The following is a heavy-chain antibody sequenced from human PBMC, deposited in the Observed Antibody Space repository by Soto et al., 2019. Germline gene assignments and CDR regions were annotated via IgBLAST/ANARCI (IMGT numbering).Heavy chain of an antibody. CDR2: IYYSGST. CDR1: GGSISSYY. D-gene: IGHD1-26*01. CDR3: ASRWGDAFDF. Sequence: QVQLQESGPGLVKPSETLSLTCTASGGSISSYYWSWIRQPPGKGLEWIGYIYYSGSTNYNPSRKSRVTISVDTSKTQFSLKLSSVSAADTDVYYCASRWGDAFDFWGQLTMVTVSS. J-gene: IGHJ3*01. V-gene: IGHV4-59*01.